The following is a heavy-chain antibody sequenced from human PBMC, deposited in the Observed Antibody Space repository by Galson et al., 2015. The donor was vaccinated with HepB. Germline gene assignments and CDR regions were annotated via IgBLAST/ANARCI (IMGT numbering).Heavy chain of an antibody. V-gene: IGHV3-23*01. J-gene: IGHJ4*02. CDR3: AKDPLDY. Sequence: CAASGFTFSSYAMMWVRQAPGKGLEWVSGISGNGVKTYYVDSVKGRFTISRDNSKNTVYLQMNSLRAEDTAIYYCAKDPLDYWGQGTLVTVPS. CDR2: ISGNGVKT. CDR1: GFTFSSYA.